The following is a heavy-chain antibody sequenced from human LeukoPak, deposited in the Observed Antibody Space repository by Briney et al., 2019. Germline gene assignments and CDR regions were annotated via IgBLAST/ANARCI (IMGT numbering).Heavy chain of an antibody. D-gene: IGHD6-13*01. CDR2: IYYSGST. J-gene: IGHJ6*02. Sequence: SETLSPTCTVSGGSISSSSYYWGWIRQPPGKGLEWIGSIYYSGSTYYNPSLKSRVTISVDTSKNQFSLKLSSVTAADTAVYYCARHIAGAYYYYYYYGMDVWGQGTTVTVSS. CDR3: ARHIAGAYYYYYYYGMDV. CDR1: GGSISSSSYY. V-gene: IGHV4-39*01.